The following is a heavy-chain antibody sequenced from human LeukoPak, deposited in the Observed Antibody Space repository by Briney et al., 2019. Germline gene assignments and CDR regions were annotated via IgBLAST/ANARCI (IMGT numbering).Heavy chain of an antibody. D-gene: IGHD3-9*01. Sequence: SETLSLTCTVSGGSISSYYWSWIRQPPGKGLEWIGYIYYSGSTNYNPSLKSRVTISVDTSKNQFSLKLSSVTAADTAVYYCARGGLLRYFDWLLPHDAFDIWGQGTMVTVSS. J-gene: IGHJ3*02. V-gene: IGHV4-59*01. CDR1: GGSISSYY. CDR2: IYYSGST. CDR3: ARGGLLRYFDWLLPHDAFDI.